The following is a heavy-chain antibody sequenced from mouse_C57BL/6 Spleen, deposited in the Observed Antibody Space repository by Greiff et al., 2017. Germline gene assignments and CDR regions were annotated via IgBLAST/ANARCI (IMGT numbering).Heavy chain of an antibody. V-gene: IGHV3-6*01. CDR2: ISYDGSN. D-gene: IGHD2-1*01. Sequence: EVQLQQSGPGLVTPSQSLSLTCSVTGYSITSGYYWNWIRQFPGNQLEWMGYISYDGSNNYNPSLKNRISITRDTSKNQFFLKLNSLTTDDTATYYCAREGNYPWCAYWGQGTLVTVSA. CDR1: GYSITSGYY. J-gene: IGHJ3*01. CDR3: AREGNYPWCAY.